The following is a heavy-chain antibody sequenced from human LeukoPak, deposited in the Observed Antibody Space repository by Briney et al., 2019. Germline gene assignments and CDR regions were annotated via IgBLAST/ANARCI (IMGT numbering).Heavy chain of an antibody. J-gene: IGHJ4*02. CDR2: IYYSGST. Sequence: SETLSLTCTVSGDSISSYYLSWIRQPPGKELEWIGYIYYSGSTNYNPSLKSRVTISVDTSKNQFSLKLSSVTAADTAVYYCAGQRGWYSNFDYWGQGTLVTVSS. CDR3: AGQRGWYSNFDY. V-gene: IGHV4-59*08. CDR1: GDSISSYY. D-gene: IGHD6-19*01.